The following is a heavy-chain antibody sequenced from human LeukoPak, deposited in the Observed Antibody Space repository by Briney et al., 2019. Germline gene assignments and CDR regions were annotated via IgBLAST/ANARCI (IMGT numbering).Heavy chain of an antibody. CDR1: GFAFSSYG. V-gene: IGHV3-30*02. Sequence: GGSLRLSCAASGFAFSSYGMHWVRQAPGKGLEWVAFIRYDGSNKYYADSVKGRFTISRDNAKNSLYLQMNSLRAEDTALYYCAREMYSSGWLNAFDIWGQGTMVTVSS. J-gene: IGHJ3*02. CDR3: AREMYSSGWLNAFDI. D-gene: IGHD6-19*01. CDR2: IRYDGSNK.